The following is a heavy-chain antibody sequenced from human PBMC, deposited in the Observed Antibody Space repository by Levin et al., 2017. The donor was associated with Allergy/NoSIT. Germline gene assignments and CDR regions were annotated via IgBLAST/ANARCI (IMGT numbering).Heavy chain of an antibody. CDR2: IGTAGDT. CDR1: GFTFSSYD. D-gene: IGHD6-13*01. J-gene: IGHJ4*02. V-gene: IGHV3-13*04. Sequence: GGSLRLSCAASGFTFSSYDMHWVRQATGKGLEWVSAIGTAGDTYYPGSVKGRFTISRENAKNSLYLQMNSLRAGDTAVYYCARASSSWATFDYWGQGTLVTVSS. CDR3: ARASSSWATFDY.